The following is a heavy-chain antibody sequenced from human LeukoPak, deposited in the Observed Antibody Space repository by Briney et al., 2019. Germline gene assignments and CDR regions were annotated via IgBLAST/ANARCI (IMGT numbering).Heavy chain of an antibody. CDR1: GESLSGNF. CDR3: ARGSVGPRMSI. D-gene: IGHD1-26*01. V-gene: IGHV4-34*01. CDR2: ITQSGST. J-gene: IGHJ3*02. Sequence: SETLSLTCAVYGESLSGNFCSWIRQPPGKGLEWIGEITQSGSTNYSPSLKSRAIMSVDTSRNQFSLKLSSVTAADTAVYYCARGSVGPRMSIWGQGTMVTVSS.